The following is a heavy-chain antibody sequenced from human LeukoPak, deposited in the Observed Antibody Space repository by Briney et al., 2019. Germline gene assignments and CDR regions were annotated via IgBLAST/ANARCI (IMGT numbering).Heavy chain of an antibody. CDR3: ARSIAVARPFDY. CDR1: GFTFSSYA. D-gene: IGHD6-19*01. CDR2: ISYDGSNK. V-gene: IGHV3-30-3*01. J-gene: IGHJ4*02. Sequence: GGSLRLSCAASGFTFSSYAMHWVRQAPGKGLEWVAVISYDGSNKYYADSVKGRFTISRDNSKNTLNLQMNSLRAEDTAVYYCARSIAVARPFDYWGQGTLVTVSS.